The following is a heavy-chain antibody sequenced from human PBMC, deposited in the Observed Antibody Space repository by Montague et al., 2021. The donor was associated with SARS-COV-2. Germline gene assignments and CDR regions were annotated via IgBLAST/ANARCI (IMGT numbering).Heavy chain of an antibody. V-gene: IGHV3-48*02. CDR2: ISSSSTTI. J-gene: IGHJ5*02. CDR3: ARDLYSSSWPGNWFDP. D-gene: IGHD6-13*01. CDR1: GFPSSSCS. Sequence: RLSCAASGFPSSSCSMNLVRQAPGKGLEWVSYISSSSTTIYYADSVKGRFTISRDNAKNSLYLQMNSLRDEDTAVYYCARDLYSSSWPGNWFDPWGQGTLVTVSS.